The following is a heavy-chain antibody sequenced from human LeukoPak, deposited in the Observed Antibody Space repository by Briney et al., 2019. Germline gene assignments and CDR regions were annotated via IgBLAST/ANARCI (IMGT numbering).Heavy chain of an antibody. CDR2: IRYDGTST. CDR1: GFTFSNYG. D-gene: IGHD1-1*01. CDR3: AKLGTDAFDV. V-gene: IGHV3-30*02. J-gene: IGHJ3*01. Sequence: GGSLRLSCAASGFTFSNYGIHWVRQAPGKGLEWVAFIRYDGTSTYYADSVKGRFTLSRDNSKNTLDVQMNSLRAEDTAVYYCAKLGTDAFDVWGQGTMVTVSS.